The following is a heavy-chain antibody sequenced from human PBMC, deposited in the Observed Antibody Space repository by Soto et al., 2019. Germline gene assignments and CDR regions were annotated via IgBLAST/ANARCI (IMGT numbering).Heavy chain of an antibody. Sequence: GGSLRLSCAASGFTFSSYAMSWVRQAPGKGLEWVSAISGSGGNTYYADSVKGRFTISRDNSKNTLYPQMNSLRAEDTAVYYCAKDRIAVAAGFDYWGQGTLVTVSS. J-gene: IGHJ4*02. CDR1: GFTFSSYA. CDR2: ISGSGGNT. V-gene: IGHV3-23*01. D-gene: IGHD6-19*01. CDR3: AKDRIAVAAGFDY.